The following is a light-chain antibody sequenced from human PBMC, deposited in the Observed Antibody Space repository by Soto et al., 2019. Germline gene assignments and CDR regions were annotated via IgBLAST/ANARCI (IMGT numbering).Light chain of an antibody. J-gene: IGKJ2*03. CDR3: KQYQAIPYS. Sequence: DIVMTQSPDSLAVSLGERATINCKSSQNVLYSSNNKNYLAWYQQKAGQHPRLLIYWASTRESGVPDRFSGSGTGTNLTLTKGSLQPEDVTIYDSKQYQAIPYSFGHGNKVPIK. V-gene: IGKV4-1*01. CDR2: WAS. CDR1: QNVLYSSNNKNY.